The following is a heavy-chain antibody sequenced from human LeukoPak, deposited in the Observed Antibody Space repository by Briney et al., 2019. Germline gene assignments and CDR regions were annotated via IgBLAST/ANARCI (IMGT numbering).Heavy chain of an antibody. CDR3: ARHAGQVYEL. Sequence: SVKVSCKASGGTFNNFAINWVRQVPGERPEWMGRIIPLFGKPEYAQKFQGRVDITADQSTDTVYMEISSLTSEDTAVYYCARHAGQVYELWGQGTLVTVSS. V-gene: IGHV1-69*13. CDR1: GGTFNNFA. J-gene: IGHJ4*02. D-gene: IGHD1-14*01. CDR2: IIPLFGKP.